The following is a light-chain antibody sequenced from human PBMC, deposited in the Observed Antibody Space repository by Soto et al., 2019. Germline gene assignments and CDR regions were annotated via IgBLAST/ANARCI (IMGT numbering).Light chain of an antibody. Sequence: DIQVTQYTSSLSASVGDRVTITCQARRPIGSHLNWYQQKPGEAPKLLIYDASSLESGVPSRFSGSGSGTEFTLTISRLEPEDFAVYYCQQYGISPLTFGGGTKVDI. V-gene: IGKV1-39*01. CDR1: RPIGSH. CDR2: DAS. CDR3: QQYGISPLT. J-gene: IGKJ4*01.